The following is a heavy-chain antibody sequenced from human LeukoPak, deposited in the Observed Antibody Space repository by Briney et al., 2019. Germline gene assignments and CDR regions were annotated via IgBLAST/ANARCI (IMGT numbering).Heavy chain of an antibody. J-gene: IGHJ4*02. Sequence: ASAKVSCKASGYSFTTYDIHWVRQAPGRGPEWMGWVNPNSGDTGSPQNFQGRVTITRNSSINTAYMELSSLTSEDTAVYYCAKSHDYSNYIFEFWGQGTLVTVSS. CDR2: VNPNSGDT. CDR3: AKSHDYSNYIFEF. D-gene: IGHD4-11*01. CDR1: GYSFTTYD. V-gene: IGHV1-8*03.